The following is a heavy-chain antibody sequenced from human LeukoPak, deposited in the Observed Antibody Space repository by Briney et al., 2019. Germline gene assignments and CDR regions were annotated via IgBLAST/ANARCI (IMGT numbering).Heavy chain of an antibody. J-gene: IGHJ4*02. Sequence: ASVKASCKASGYTFTGYYMHWVRQAPGQGLEWMGRINPNSGGTNYAQKFQGRVTMTRDTSISTAYMELSRLRSDDTAVYYCAIPTIFGVVNFDYWGQGTLVTVSS. CDR1: GYTFTGYY. CDR3: AIPTIFGVVNFDY. CDR2: INPNSGGT. D-gene: IGHD3-3*01. V-gene: IGHV1-2*06.